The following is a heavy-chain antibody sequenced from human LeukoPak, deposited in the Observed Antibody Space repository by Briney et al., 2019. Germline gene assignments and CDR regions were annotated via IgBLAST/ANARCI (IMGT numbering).Heavy chain of an antibody. Sequence: ASVKVSCKASGYTFTSYGVSWVRRSPGQGLGWWGWMGAYNGNTNYAQKLQGRVTMTTDTSTSTAYMQLSRLRSDDTAVYYCARGGMHCSSTSCYGMDVWGQGTTATVSS. CDR2: MGAYNGNT. CDR1: GYTFTSYG. CDR3: ARGGMHCSSTSCYGMDV. J-gene: IGHJ6*02. V-gene: IGHV1-18*01. D-gene: IGHD2-2*01.